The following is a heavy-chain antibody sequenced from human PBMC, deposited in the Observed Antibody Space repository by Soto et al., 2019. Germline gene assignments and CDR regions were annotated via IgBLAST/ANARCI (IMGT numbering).Heavy chain of an antibody. Sequence: SETLSLTCAVSGYSISRAYYWGWIRQPPGKGLEWIGSIYHSGSTYYNPSLRSRVTISVDTSKSHFSLKLRSVTAADTAVYYCARDPDEHGGTRVDYWGQGMLVTVSS. CDR3: ARDPDEHGGTRVDY. CDR2: IYHSGST. J-gene: IGHJ4*02. V-gene: IGHV4-38-2*02. CDR1: GYSISRAYY. D-gene: IGHD2-15*01.